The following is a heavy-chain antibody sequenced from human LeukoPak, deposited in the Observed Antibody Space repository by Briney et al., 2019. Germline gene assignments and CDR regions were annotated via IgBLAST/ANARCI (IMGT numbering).Heavy chain of an antibody. CDR2: CSYSGNT. J-gene: IGHJ4*02. V-gene: IGHV4-30-4*01. CDR1: GGSITSGDHY. D-gene: IGHD1-1*01. Sequence: SQTLSLTCTVSGGSITSGDHYWSRIRQPPGKGLEWIGCCSYSGNTYYTPSLKSRLTVSVDTSKNHLSLRLGSVTAADTAVYYCARVNWNGLVDYWGQGTLVTVSS. CDR3: ARVNWNGLVDY.